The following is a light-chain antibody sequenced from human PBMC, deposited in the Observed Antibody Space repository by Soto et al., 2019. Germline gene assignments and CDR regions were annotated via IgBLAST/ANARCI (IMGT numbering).Light chain of an antibody. CDR2: DTN. CDR1: TGAVTSGHY. CDR3: LLSYSGAWV. Sequence: QAVVTQEPSLTVSPGGTVTLTCGSSTGAVTSGHYPYWFQQKPGQAPRTLIYDTNNKHSWTPAGFSGSLLGGKAALTLSGAQPDDEADYYCLLSYSGAWVFGGGTKVTVL. J-gene: IGLJ2*01. V-gene: IGLV7-46*01.